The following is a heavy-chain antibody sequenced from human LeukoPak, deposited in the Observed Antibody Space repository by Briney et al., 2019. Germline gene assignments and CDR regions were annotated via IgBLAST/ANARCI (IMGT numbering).Heavy chain of an antibody. V-gene: IGHV3-23*01. CDR3: AKRGVVIRVILVGFHTEAYYFDS. Sequence: PGGSLRLSCAVSGITLSNYGMSWVRQAPGKGLEWVAGISDSGGSTNYADSVKGRFTISRDNPKNTLYLQMNSLRAEDTAVYFCAKRGVVIRVILVGFHTEAYYFDSWGQGALVTVSS. J-gene: IGHJ4*02. CDR1: GITLSNYG. D-gene: IGHD3-22*01. CDR2: ISDSGGST.